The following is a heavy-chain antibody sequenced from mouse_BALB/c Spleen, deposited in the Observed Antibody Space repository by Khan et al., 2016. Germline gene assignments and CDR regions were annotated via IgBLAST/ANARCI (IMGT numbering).Heavy chain of an antibody. D-gene: IGHD2-2*01. V-gene: IGHV2-6-7*01. CDR2: IWGDGRT. CDR1: GFSLTGYG. CDR3: SSGYDGCAD. Sequence: VPLQASGPGLVAPSQSLSITCTVSGFSLTGYGVNWVRQPTGKGLEWLGKIWGDGRTDYNSALKYRVSISKEHSKSQVFLKMNSLQTDDTANYYCSSGYDGCADWGQGTLGIVSA. J-gene: IGHJ3*01.